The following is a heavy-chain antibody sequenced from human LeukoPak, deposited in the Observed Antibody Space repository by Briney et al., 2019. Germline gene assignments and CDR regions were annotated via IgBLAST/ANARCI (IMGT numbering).Heavy chain of an antibody. CDR1: GFSFSSYA. CDR3: ARYYSGYDQPLYYYYGMDV. J-gene: IGHJ6*02. CDR2: ISGSGSGT. V-gene: IGHV3-23*01. Sequence: GGSLRLSCAASGFSFSSYAMGWVRQAPGKWLEWVSSISGSGSGTYYADSVKGRFTISRDNSKNMLYLQMNSLRADDTAVYYCARYYSGYDQPLYYYYGMDVWGQGTTVTVSS. D-gene: IGHD5-12*01.